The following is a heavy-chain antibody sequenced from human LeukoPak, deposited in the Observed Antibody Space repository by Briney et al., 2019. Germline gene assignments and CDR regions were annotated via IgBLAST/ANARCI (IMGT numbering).Heavy chain of an antibody. J-gene: IGHJ4*02. V-gene: IGHV4-61*02. CDR3: ARAGEWFIFDY. CDR2: IYTSGST. CDR1: GGSISSGSYY. D-gene: IGHD3-3*01. Sequence: SETLSLTCTVSGGSISSGSYYWSWIRQPAGKGLEWIGRIYTSGSTNYNPSLKSRISISLDTPKNQFSLNLNSVTAADTAVYYCARAGEWFIFDYWGQGTLVTVSS.